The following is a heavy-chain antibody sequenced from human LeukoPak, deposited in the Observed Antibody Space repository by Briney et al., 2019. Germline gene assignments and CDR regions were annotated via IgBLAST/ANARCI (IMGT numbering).Heavy chain of an antibody. Sequence: GGSLRLSCAASGFTFSSYAMSWVRQAPGKGLEWVSAISGSGGSTYYADSVKGRFTISRDNSKNTLYLQMNSLRAEDTAVYYCAREITRGLNYYYYYGMDVWGQGTTVTVSS. CDR1: GFTFSSYA. CDR3: AREITRGLNYYYYYGMDV. D-gene: IGHD6-25*01. J-gene: IGHJ6*02. V-gene: IGHV3-23*01. CDR2: ISGSGGST.